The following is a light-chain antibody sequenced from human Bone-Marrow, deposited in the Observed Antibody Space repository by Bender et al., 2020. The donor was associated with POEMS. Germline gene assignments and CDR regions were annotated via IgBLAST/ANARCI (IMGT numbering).Light chain of an antibody. J-gene: IGLJ2*01. Sequence: SYGLTQPPSVSVSPGHTANITCSGDQLGDQYASWYQLKPGQAPVLVVFDNTDRPSWIPARFSRSNSGNTATLTISRVEAGDEADYYCQVWDYTSDLFVVFGGGTKLTVL. CDR2: DNT. CDR3: QVWDYTSDLFVV. CDR1: QLGDQY. V-gene: IGLV3-1*01.